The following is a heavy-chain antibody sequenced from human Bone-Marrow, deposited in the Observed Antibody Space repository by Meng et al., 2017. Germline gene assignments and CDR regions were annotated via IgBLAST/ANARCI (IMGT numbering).Heavy chain of an antibody. CDR2: ISAYKGNT. V-gene: IGHV1-18*01. CDR3: ARLGSSFDY. CDR1: GYTFTSYG. D-gene: IGHD2-2*01. J-gene: IGHJ4*02. Sequence: QLQLVQSGGEVKEPWASVKFSCKAAGYTFTSYGISWVRQAPGQGLEWMGWISAYKGNTNYVQKFQGRVTMTTDTSTSTAYMELSSLRSEDTAVYYCARLGSSFDYWGQGTLVTVSS.